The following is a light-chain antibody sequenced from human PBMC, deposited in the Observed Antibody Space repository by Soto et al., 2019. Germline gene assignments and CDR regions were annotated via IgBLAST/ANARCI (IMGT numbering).Light chain of an antibody. CDR3: CAYVGARSYV. J-gene: IGLJ1*01. Sequence: QSALTQPASVSGSPGQSITISCTGTNNLVSWYQQHPGKAPKVAVYEGTKRPSGVFNRFSGSNSDGTASLTISGLQDEDESSYFCCAYVGARSYVFGPGTKLTV. CDR1: NNL. CDR2: EGT. V-gene: IGLV2-23*01.